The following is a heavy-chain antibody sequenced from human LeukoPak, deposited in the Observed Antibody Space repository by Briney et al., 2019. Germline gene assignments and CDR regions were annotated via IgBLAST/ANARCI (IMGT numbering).Heavy chain of an antibody. V-gene: IGHV3-21*04. CDR1: GFPFSSYS. J-gene: IGHJ4*02. Sequence: PGGSLRLSCAASGFPFSSYSMNWVRQAPGKGLEWVSSISSSSSYIYYADSVKGRFTISRDNSKNTLYLQMNSLRAEDTAVYYCARRAGGYSHPYDYWGQGILVTVSS. CDR2: ISSSSSYI. CDR3: ARRAGGYSHPYDY. D-gene: IGHD4-23*01.